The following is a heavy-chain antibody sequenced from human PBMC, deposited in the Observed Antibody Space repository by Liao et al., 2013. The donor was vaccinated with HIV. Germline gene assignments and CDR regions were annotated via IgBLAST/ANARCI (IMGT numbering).Heavy chain of an antibody. CDR1: GDSMGSYY. V-gene: IGHV4-59*01. D-gene: IGHD6-13*01. CDR3: ARDRLAAAGDFFDY. J-gene: IGHJ4*02. Sequence: QVHLQESGPGLVKSSETLSLTCSVSGDSMGSYYWSWIRQPPGKGLEYIGYMYYAGTTNYNPSLKSRVTISVDTSANQFSLNLRSVTAADTAVYYCARDRLAAAGDFFDYWGQGTLVTVSS. CDR2: MYYAGTT.